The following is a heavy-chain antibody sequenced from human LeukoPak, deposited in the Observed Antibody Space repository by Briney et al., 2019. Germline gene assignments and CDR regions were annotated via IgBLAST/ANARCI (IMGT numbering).Heavy chain of an antibody. CDR3: TGLGTGDY. V-gene: IGHV4-34*01. CDR1: GGSFSGCY. CDR2: INHSGST. Sequence: SETLSLTCAVYGGSFSGCYWSWIRQPPGKGLEWIGEINHSGSTNYNPSLKSRVTISVDTSKNQFSLKLSSVTAADTAVYYCTGLGTGDYWGQGTLVTVSS. D-gene: IGHD3/OR15-3a*01. J-gene: IGHJ4*02.